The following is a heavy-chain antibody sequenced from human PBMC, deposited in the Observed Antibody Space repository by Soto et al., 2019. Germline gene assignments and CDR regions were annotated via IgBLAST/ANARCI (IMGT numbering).Heavy chain of an antibody. Sequence: DSVKGRFTISRDNSKNTLYLQMNSLRAEDTAVYYCAKDRGGDYLDYWGQGTLVTVSS. CDR3: AKDRGGDYLDY. J-gene: IGHJ4*02. V-gene: IGHV3-30*02. D-gene: IGHD4-17*01.